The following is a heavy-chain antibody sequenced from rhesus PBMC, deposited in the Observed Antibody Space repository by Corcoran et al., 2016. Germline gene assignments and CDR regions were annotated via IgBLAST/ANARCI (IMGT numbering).Heavy chain of an antibody. J-gene: IGHJ4*01. Sequence: QVQLQESGPGLVKPSETLSLTCAVSGGSISSGYYYWSWIRQPPGKGLEWIGSLPYSGSTSYNPSLKSGVTSSRDTSKNQFSLKLNSVTAADTAVYYCARERNGWNNVSYWGQGVLVTVSS. D-gene: IGHD1-20*01. CDR3: ARERNGWNNVSY. CDR1: GGSISSGYYY. V-gene: IGHV4-122*02. CDR2: LPYSGST.